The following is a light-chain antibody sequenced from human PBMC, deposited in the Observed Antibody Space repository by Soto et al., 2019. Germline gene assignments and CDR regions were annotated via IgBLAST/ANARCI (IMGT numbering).Light chain of an antibody. CDR3: QQRSNWPPIT. CDR2: DTS. Sequence: TQSTATLSVSPGEGVTLSCRVSQGIGDTLAWYQHKPGQTPRLLIYDTSTRATGVPARFSGSRSGPEFTLSISSLEPEDFAVYYCQQRSNWPPITFGQGTKVDI. CDR1: QGIGDT. V-gene: IGKV3-11*01. J-gene: IGKJ1*01.